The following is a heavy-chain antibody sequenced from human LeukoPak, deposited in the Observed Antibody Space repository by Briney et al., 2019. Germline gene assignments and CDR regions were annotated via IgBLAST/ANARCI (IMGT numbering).Heavy chain of an antibody. Sequence: GGSLRLSCAASGFTVSSNYMSWVRQAPGKGLEWVSVIYSGGSTYYADSVKGRFTISRDNSKNTLYLQMNSLRAEDTAVYYCARCFDDYDFYFDYWGQGTLVTVSS. D-gene: IGHD4-17*01. CDR1: GFTVSSNY. J-gene: IGHJ4*02. V-gene: IGHV3-66*02. CDR3: ARCFDDYDFYFDY. CDR2: IYSGGST.